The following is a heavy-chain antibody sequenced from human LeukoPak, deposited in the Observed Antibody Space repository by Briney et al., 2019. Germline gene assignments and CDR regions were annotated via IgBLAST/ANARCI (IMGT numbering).Heavy chain of an antibody. CDR2: IYYSGST. Sequence: PSETLSLTCTVSGGSISSYYWNWIRQPPEKGLEWIGYIYYSGSTNYNPSLKSRVTISVDTSKNQFSLNLTSVTAADTAVYYCARSVDYDILTGYLDYWGRGTLVTVSS. V-gene: IGHV4-59*01. CDR3: ARSVDYDILTGYLDY. CDR1: GGSISSYY. D-gene: IGHD3-9*01. J-gene: IGHJ4*02.